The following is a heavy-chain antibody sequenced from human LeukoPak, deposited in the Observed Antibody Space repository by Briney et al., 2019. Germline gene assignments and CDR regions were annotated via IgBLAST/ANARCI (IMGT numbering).Heavy chain of an antibody. CDR3: AREEWELAYYYYGMDV. D-gene: IGHD1-26*01. V-gene: IGHV1-2*02. Sequence: ASVKVSCKASGYTFTGYYMHWVRQAPGQGLEWMGWINPNSGGTNYAQKFQGRVTMTRDTSISTAYMGLSRLRSDDTAVYYCAREEWELAYYYYGMDVWGQGPRSPSP. CDR1: GYTFTGYY. CDR2: INPNSGGT. J-gene: IGHJ6*02.